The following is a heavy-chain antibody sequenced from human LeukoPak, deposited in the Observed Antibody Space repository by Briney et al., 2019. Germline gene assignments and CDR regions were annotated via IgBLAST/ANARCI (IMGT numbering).Heavy chain of an antibody. CDR3: ATGGHYFGS. D-gene: IGHD4-23*01. CDR2: IKKKADGGTT. CDR1: GFTFSNAH. V-gene: IGHV3-15*01. Sequence: GGSLRLSCAASGFTFSNAHLSWVRQAPGKGLEWVGRIKKKADGGTTDYAAPVRDRLTISRDDSKNTLWLQMDSLKTEDTAVYYCATGGHYFGSWGQGTLVTVSP. J-gene: IGHJ4*02.